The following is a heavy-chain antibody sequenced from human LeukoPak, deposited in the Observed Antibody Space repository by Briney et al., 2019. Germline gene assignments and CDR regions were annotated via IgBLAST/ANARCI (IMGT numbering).Heavy chain of an antibody. J-gene: IGHJ4*02. V-gene: IGHV3-73*01. CDR2: IRSKANSYAT. Sequence: GGSLRLSCAASGFTFSGSAMHWVRQASGKGLEWVGRIRSKANSYATAYAASVKGRFTISRDDSKNTAYLQMNSLKTEDTAVYYCAKDQGSITMTYWGQGTLVTVSS. CDR3: AKDQGSITMTY. D-gene: IGHD3-22*01. CDR1: GFTFSGSA.